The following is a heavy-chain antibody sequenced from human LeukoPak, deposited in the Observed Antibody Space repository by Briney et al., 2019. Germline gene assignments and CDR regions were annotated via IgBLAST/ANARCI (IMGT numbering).Heavy chain of an antibody. CDR2: IYTSGST. D-gene: IGHD3-22*01. CDR1: GGSISSYY. V-gene: IGHV4-4*07. Sequence: SETQSLTCTVSGGSISSYYWSWIRQPAGKGLEWIGRIYTSGSTNYNPSLKSRVTMSVDTSKNQFSLKLSSVTAADTAVYYCARANSSGYRYYFDYWGQGTLVTVSS. CDR3: ARANSSGYRYYFDY. J-gene: IGHJ4*02.